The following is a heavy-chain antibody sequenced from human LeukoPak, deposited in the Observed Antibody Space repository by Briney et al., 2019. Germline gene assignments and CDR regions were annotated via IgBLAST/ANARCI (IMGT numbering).Heavy chain of an antibody. D-gene: IGHD6-19*01. CDR1: GFTVSSYN. CDR3: TREEYSSFWSTAGAFDI. V-gene: IGHV3-30*03. Sequence: PGRSLRLSCAASGFTVSSYNLHWVRQAPGKGLEWVAVISKDGGFKYYADSVKGRFTISRDNSKNTFYLQMNSLIIEDTAVYYCTREEYSSFWSTAGAFDIWGQGTMVTVSS. CDR2: ISKDGGFK. J-gene: IGHJ3*02.